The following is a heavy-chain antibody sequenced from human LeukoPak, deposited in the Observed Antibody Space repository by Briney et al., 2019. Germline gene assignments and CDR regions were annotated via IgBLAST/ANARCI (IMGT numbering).Heavy chain of an antibody. D-gene: IGHD4-17*01. CDR3: AREPSNYGDHYFDY. CDR1: GFTFSSYS. CDR2: ISSSSSYI. J-gene: IGHJ4*02. Sequence: PGGSLRLSCAASGFTFSSYSMNWVRQAPGKGLEWVSSISSSSSYIYYGDSVKGRFTISRDNAKNSLYLQMNSLRAEDTAVYYCAREPSNYGDHYFDYWGQGTLVTVSS. V-gene: IGHV3-21*01.